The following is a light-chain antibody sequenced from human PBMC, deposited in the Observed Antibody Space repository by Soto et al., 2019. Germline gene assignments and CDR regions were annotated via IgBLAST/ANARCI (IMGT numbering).Light chain of an antibody. J-gene: IGKJ1*01. CDR3: QQYGSSPSS. V-gene: IGKV3-20*01. CDR2: AAS. CDR1: QSVSSIY. Sequence: EIVLTQSPGTLSLSPGERATLSCRASQSVSSIYIAWYQQKPGQAPRLLIYAASSRAPGIPDRFGGSGSGSDFTLTITTLAPEDFAVDACQQYGSSPSSFGQGTKVVIK.